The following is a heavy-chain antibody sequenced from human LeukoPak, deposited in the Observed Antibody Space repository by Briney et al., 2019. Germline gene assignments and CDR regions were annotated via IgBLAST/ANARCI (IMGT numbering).Heavy chain of an antibody. V-gene: IGHV1-69*13. CDR2: IIPIFGTA. CDR1: GGTFSSYA. Sequence: GASVKVSCKASGGTFSSYAISWVRQAPGQGLEWMGGIIPIFGTANYAQKFQGRVTITADESTSTAYMELSSLRSEDTAMYYCARGRRDGRFYYYYYMDVWGKGTTVTVSS. D-gene: IGHD5-24*01. J-gene: IGHJ6*03. CDR3: ARGRRDGRFYYYYYMDV.